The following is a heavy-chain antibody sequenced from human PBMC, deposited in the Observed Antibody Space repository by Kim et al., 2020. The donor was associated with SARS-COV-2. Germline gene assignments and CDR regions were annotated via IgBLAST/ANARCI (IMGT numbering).Heavy chain of an antibody. V-gene: IGHV3-30*18. CDR2: ISYDGSNK. CDR1: GFTFSSYG. D-gene: IGHD1-7*01. Sequence: GGSLRLSCAASGFTFSSYGMHWVRQAPGKGLEWVAVISYDGSNKYYADSVKGRFTISRDNSKNTLYLQMNSLRAEDTAVYYCAKDALPDNWNYCCGGGYFDYWGQGTLVTVSS. J-gene: IGHJ4*02. CDR3: AKDALPDNWNYCCGGGYFDY.